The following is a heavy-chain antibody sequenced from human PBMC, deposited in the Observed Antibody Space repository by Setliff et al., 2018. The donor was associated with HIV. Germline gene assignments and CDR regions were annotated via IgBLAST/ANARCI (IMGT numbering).Heavy chain of an antibody. Sequence: ASVKVSCKASGYTFNSEYGITWVRQAPGQGPEWMGWIRVSNGKTGYAQKFQGRVTLTTDTSTSTAYMELRSLKTEDTAVYYCARDEGFDSSGYYLGTFDYWGQGTLVTVSS. CDR3: ARDEGFDSSGYYLGTFDY. CDR1: GYTFNSEYG. CDR2: IRVSNGKT. J-gene: IGHJ4*02. D-gene: IGHD3-22*01. V-gene: IGHV1-18*01.